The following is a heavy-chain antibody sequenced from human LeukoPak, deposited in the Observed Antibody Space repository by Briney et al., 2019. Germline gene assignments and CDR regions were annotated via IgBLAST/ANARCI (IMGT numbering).Heavy chain of an antibody. V-gene: IGHV3-30-3*01. D-gene: IGHD3-16*02. CDR3: AREGRLGELSPMDY. CDR2: ISYDGSNK. Sequence: GGSLRLSCAASGFTFSSYAMHWVRQAPGKGLKWVAVISYDGSNKYYADSVKGRFTISRDNSKNTLYLQMNSLRAEDTAVYYCAREGRLGELSPMDYWGQGTLVTVSS. CDR1: GFTFSSYA. J-gene: IGHJ4*02.